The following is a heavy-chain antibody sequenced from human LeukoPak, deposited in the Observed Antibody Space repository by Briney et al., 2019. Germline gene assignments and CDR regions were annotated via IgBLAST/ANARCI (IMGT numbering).Heavy chain of an antibody. CDR3: ARQMYSSGWYGSYYYYYMDV. V-gene: IGHV1-18*01. CDR2: ISAYNGNT. J-gene: IGHJ6*03. D-gene: IGHD6-19*01. CDR1: GYTFTSYG. Sequence: ASVKVSCKASGYTFTSYGISWVRQAPGQGLEWMGWISAYNGNTNYAQKLQGRVTMTTATSTSTAYMELRSLRSDDTAVYYCARQMYSSGWYGSYYYYYMDVWGKGTTVTVSS.